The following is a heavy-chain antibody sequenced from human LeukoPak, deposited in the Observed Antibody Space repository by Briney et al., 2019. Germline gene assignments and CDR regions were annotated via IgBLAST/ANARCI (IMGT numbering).Heavy chain of an antibody. CDR3: ARVSGGSSQTEDPYYYYGMDV. J-gene: IGHJ6*02. CDR1: GGSISNYY. Sequence: PSETLSLTCTVSGGSISNYYWIWIRQPPGKGLEWSGYIHYSGSANCNPSLKSRVTISVDASKNQFSLRVSSVTAADTAVYYCARVSGGSSQTEDPYYYYGMDVWGQGTTVTVSS. V-gene: IGHV4-59*01. CDR2: IHYSGSA. D-gene: IGHD1-14*01.